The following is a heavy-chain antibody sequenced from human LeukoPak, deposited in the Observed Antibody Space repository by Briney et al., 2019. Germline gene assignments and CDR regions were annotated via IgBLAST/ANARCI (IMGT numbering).Heavy chain of an antibody. Sequence: SETLSLTCAVYGGSFSGYYWSWIRQPPGKGLEWIGEINHSGSTNYNPSLKSRVTISVDTSKNQFSLKLSFVTAADTAVYYCARGYWYLVYWGQGTLVTVSS. D-gene: IGHD2-8*02. CDR1: GGSFSGYY. CDR2: INHSGST. V-gene: IGHV4-34*01. J-gene: IGHJ4*02. CDR3: ARGYWYLVY.